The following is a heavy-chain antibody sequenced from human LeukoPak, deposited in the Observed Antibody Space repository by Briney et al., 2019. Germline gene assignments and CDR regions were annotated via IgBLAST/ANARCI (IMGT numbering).Heavy chain of an antibody. Sequence: ASVKVSCKSSGYTFTSYGISWVRQAPGQGLEWMGWISAYNGYTDYAQKLHFRVTMTTDTSTSTAYMELRSLRSDDTAVYYCARDKAVTTEVTQHFQHWGQGTLVTVSS. D-gene: IGHD4-23*01. CDR3: ARDKAVTTEVTQHFQH. J-gene: IGHJ1*01. V-gene: IGHV1-18*01. CDR2: ISAYNGYT. CDR1: GYTFTSYG.